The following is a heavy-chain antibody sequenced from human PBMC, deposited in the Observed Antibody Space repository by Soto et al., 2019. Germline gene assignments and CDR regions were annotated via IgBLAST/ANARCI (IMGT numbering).Heavy chain of an antibody. CDR2: IDPSDSYT. CDR1: GYSFTSYW. CDR3: ARHEGSIILDYYYGMVV. V-gene: IGHV5-10-1*01. Sequence: PGESLKISCKGSGYSFTSYWISWVRQMPGKGLEWMGRIDPSDSYTNYSPSFQGHVTISADKSISTAYLQWSSLKASDTAMYYCARHEGSIILDYYYGMVVWCQATTVTVSS. D-gene: IGHD2-2*01. J-gene: IGHJ6*02.